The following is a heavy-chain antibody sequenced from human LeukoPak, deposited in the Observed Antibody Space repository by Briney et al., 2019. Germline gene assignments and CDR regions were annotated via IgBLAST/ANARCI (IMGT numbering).Heavy chain of an antibody. CDR1: GGSNSSYY. D-gene: IGHD5-12*01. CDR3: ARVSSGYIPFDY. Sequence: LSLTCTVTGGSNSSYYWRWIRQPPGKGLEWVGRSRNKADSYTTEYAASVKGRFTISRDDSEHSVYLQMNSLKTEDTAVYYCARVSSGYIPFDYWGQGTLVTVSS. CDR2: SRNKADSYTT. J-gene: IGHJ4*02. V-gene: IGHV3-72*01.